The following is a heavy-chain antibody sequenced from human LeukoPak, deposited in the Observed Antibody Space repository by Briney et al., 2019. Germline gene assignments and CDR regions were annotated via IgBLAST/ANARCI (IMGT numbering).Heavy chain of an antibody. D-gene: IGHD3-10*01. CDR2: INQDGTEK. J-gene: IGHJ4*02. V-gene: IGHV3-7*01. Sequence: GGSLRLSCAASGFSFTTYWMSWVRQAQGKGLEWVANINQDGTEKYYVDSVKGRFTISRDNGKNSLYLQMNSLRVEDTAVYYCARLAKYFYGAETFYFFEHWGQGTPVTASS. CDR3: ARLAKYFYGAETFYFFEH. CDR1: GFSFTTYW.